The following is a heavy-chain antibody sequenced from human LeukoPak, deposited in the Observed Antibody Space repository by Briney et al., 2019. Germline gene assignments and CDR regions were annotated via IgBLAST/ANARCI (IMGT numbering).Heavy chain of an antibody. CDR2: IIPIFGTA. J-gene: IGHJ4*02. CDR1: GGTFSSYA. CDR3: ARDPNGLYYFDY. Sequence: ASVEVSCKASGGTFSSYAISWVRQAPGQGLEWMGRIIPIFGTANYAQKFQGRVTITTDESTSTAYMELSSLRSEDTAVYYCARDPNGLYYFDYWGQGTLVTVSS. V-gene: IGHV1-69*05.